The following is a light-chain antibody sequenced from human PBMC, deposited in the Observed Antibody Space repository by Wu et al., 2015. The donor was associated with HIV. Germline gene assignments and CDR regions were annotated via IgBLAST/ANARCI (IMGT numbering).Light chain of an antibody. Sequence: GRAPSPAGPVRVLATHLSXGYQPRSLGPRLPRLLIYGASTRATDIPVRFSGSGSGTGFTLTISSLQSEDFAVYFCQQYDNWPPWTFGQGTKVEIK. V-gene: IGKV3-15*01. CDR2: GAS. CDR3: QQYDNWPPWT. J-gene: IGKJ1*01. CDR1: RVLATH.